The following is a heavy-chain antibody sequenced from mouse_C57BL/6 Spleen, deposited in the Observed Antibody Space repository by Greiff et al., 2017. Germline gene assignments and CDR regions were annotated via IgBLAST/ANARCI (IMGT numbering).Heavy chain of an antibody. CDR2: IHPNSGST. Sequence: VQLQQPGAELVKPGASVKLSCKASGYTFTSYWMHWVKQRPGQGLEWIGMIHPNSGSTNYNEKFKSKATLTVDKSSSTAYMQLSSLTSEDSAVYYCARIRYYGSTSFAYWGQGTLVTVSA. D-gene: IGHD1-1*01. CDR1: GYTFTSYW. J-gene: IGHJ3*01. CDR3: ARIRYYGSTSFAY. V-gene: IGHV1-64*01.